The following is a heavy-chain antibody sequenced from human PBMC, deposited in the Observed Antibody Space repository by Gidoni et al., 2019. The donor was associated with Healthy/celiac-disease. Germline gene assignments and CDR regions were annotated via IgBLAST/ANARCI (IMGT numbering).Heavy chain of an antibody. D-gene: IGHD3-9*01. J-gene: IGHJ6*02. V-gene: IGHV4-59*01. Sequence: QVQLQESGPGLVKPSETLSLTCTVSGGSISSYYWSWIRQPPGKGLEWIGYIYYSGSTNYNPSLKSRVTISVDTSKNQFSLKLSSVTAADTAVYYCARVNDILTGPLGNYGMDVWGQGTTVTVSS. CDR1: GGSISSYY. CDR2: IYYSGST. CDR3: ARVNDILTGPLGNYGMDV.